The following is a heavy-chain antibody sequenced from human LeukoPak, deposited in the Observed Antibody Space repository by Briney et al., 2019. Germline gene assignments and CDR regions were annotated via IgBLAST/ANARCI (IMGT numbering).Heavy chain of an antibody. CDR2: INPNSGGT. CDR1: GYTFTGYY. J-gene: IGHJ6*03. V-gene: IGHV1-2*02. D-gene: IGHD6-6*01. CDR3: AGTRTPYSSSVNFYMDV. Sequence: GASVKVSCKASGYTFTGYYMHWVRQAPGQGLEWMGWINPNSGGTNYAQKFQGRVTMTRDTSISTAYMELSRLRSDDTAVYYCAGTRTPYSSSVNFYMDVWGKGTTVTVSS.